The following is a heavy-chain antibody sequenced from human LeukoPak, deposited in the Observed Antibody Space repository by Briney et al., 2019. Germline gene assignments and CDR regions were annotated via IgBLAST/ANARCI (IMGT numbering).Heavy chain of an antibody. J-gene: IGHJ4*02. CDR1: GGSFSGYY. V-gene: IGHV4-34*01. D-gene: IGHD3-22*01. CDR2: INHSGST. CDR3: AREQNDSSGYNFDY. Sequence: EPSETLSLTCAVYGGSFSGYYWSWIRQPPGKGLEWIGEINHSGSTNYNPSLKSRVTISVDTSKNQFSLKLSSVTAADTAVYYCAREQNDSSGYNFDYWGQGTLVTVSS.